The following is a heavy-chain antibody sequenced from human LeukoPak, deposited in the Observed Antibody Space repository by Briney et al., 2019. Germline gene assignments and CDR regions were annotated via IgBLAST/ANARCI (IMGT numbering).Heavy chain of an antibody. CDR3: ATHSSSYSYFDY. CDR1: GGSISSGGYY. D-gene: IGHD3-22*01. J-gene: IGHJ4*02. Sequence: SQTLSLTCTVSGGSISSGGYYWSWIRQPPGKGLEWIGYIYYSGSTYYNPSLKSRITMSVDTSKNQFSLKLSSVTAADTAVYYCATHSSSYSYFDYWGQGTLVTVSS. CDR2: IYYSGST. V-gene: IGHV4-30-4*01.